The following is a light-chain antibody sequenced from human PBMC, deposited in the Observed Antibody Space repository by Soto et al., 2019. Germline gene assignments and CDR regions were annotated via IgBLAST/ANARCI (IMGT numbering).Light chain of an antibody. Sequence: EIVLTQSPAILSLSPGERVTLSWRASQRVSNYLVWFQQKPGQAPRLLIYDASNRATGIPARFSGSGSGTDFTLTISSQEPEDFAVYYCQQRSSWPLLTFGGGTKVEI. CDR1: QRVSNY. CDR2: DAS. V-gene: IGKV3-11*01. J-gene: IGKJ4*01. CDR3: QQRSSWPLLT.